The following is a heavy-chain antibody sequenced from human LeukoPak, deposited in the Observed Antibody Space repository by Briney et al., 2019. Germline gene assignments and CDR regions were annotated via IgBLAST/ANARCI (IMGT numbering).Heavy chain of an antibody. D-gene: IGHD1-26*01. CDR2: VDHTGST. CDR1: DDSITMYY. CDR3: ARVGGRARTWFDP. J-gene: IGHJ5*02. Sequence: SETLSLTCSVSDDSITMYYWTWIRQPPGKGLEWIGYVDHTGSTNFNPSLNGRVSISRDTTNNLFSLRLRSATAADTAVYYCARVGGRARTWFDPWGQGTLVTVSS. V-gene: IGHV4-59*01.